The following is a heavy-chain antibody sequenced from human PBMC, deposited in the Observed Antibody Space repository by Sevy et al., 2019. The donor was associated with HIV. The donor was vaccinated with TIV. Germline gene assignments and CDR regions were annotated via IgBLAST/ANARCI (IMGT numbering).Heavy chain of an antibody. J-gene: IGHJ5*02. CDR1: GYTFTSYG. CDR3: ARDDPRITMVRGVIPPHWFDP. D-gene: IGHD3-10*01. V-gene: IGHV1-18*01. CDR2: ISAYNGNT. Sequence: ASVKVSCKASGYTFTSYGISWVRQAPGQGLEWMGWISAYNGNTNYAQKLQGRVTMTPDTSTSTAYMELRSLRSDDTAVYYCARDDPRITMVRGVIPPHWFDPWGQGTLVTVSS.